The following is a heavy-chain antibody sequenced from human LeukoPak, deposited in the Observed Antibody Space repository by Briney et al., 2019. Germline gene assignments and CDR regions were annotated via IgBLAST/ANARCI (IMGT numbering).Heavy chain of an antibody. V-gene: IGHV1-24*01. CDR3: ATRPDSSGYPGYYYGMDV. CDR2: FDPEDGET. Sequence: GASVKVSCKVSGYTLTELSMHWVRQAPGEGLEWMGGFDPEDGETIYAQKFQGRVTMAEDTSTDTAYMELSSLRSEDTAVYYCATRPDSSGYPGYYYGMDVWGQGTTVTVSS. J-gene: IGHJ6*02. D-gene: IGHD3-22*01. CDR1: GYTLTELS.